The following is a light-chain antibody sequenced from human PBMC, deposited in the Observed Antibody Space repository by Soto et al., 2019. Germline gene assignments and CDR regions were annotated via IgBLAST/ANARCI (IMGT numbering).Light chain of an antibody. CDR1: QSISSY. Sequence: DIQMTQSPSSLSASVGDRVTITCRASQSISSYLNWYQQKPGKAPKLLIYAASSLQSGVPSRFSGSGSGTDFTLTISSLQHEDFATYYCQQSYSTPFFGPGTKVDIK. CDR2: AAS. J-gene: IGKJ3*01. CDR3: QQSYSTPF. V-gene: IGKV1-39*01.